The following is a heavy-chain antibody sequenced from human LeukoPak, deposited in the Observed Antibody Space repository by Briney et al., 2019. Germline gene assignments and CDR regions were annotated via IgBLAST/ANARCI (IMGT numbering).Heavy chain of an antibody. CDR3: ARDTLEYSNSPDALDI. CDR1: GFTFSSYS. V-gene: IGHV3-48*02. CDR2: IGSSGSTV. Sequence: GGSLRLSCAASGFTFSSYSMNWVRQATGKGLEWVSYIGSSGSTVYYADSVKGRFTISRDNAKNSLYMQMESLRDEDTAIYYCARDTLEYSNSPDALDIWGQGTMVTVSS. J-gene: IGHJ3*02. D-gene: IGHD4-23*01.